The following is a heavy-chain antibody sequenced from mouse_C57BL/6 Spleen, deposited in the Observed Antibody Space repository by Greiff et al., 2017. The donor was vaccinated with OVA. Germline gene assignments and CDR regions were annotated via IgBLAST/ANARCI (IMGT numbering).Heavy chain of an antibody. CDR2: IYPGSGST. Sequence: QVQLQQPGAELVKPGASVKMSCKASGYTFTSYWITWVKQRPGQGLEWIGDIYPGSGSTNYNEKFTSKATMTVDTSSSTAYMQLSSQTSEDSSVYYCSIFGNYRFAYWGQGTLVTVSA. V-gene: IGHV1-55*01. D-gene: IGHD2-1*01. J-gene: IGHJ3*01. CDR3: SIFGNYRFAY. CDR1: GYTFTSYW.